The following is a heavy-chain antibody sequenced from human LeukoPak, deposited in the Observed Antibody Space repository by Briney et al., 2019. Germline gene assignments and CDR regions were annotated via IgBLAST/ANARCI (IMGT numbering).Heavy chain of an antibody. D-gene: IGHD6-13*01. V-gene: IGHV4-39*01. CDR1: GGSISSSSYY. J-gene: IGHJ4*02. CDR2: IYYSGST. CDR3: ATYSYSSSWYGHDY. Sequence: PSETLSLTCTVSGGSISSSSYYWGWIRQPPGKGLEWIGSIYYSGSTYYNPSLKSRVTISVDTSKNQFSLKLSSVTAADTAVYYCATYSYSSSWYGHDYRGQGTLVTVSS.